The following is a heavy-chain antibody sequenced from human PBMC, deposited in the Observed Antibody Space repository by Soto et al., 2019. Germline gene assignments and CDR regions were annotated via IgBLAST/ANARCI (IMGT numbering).Heavy chain of an antibody. CDR3: TTCGTFLTGYCR. Sequence: EVQLVESGGALVKPGGSLILSCTASGFTFSNAWMNWVRQAPGKGLEWVGRIKSNSDGGTTDDAAPVQGRFTISRDDSKHTVYLQMNSLEIDDTGVYYCTTCGTFLTGYCRWGRGTLVTVSS. D-gene: IGHD3-9*01. J-gene: IGHJ4*02. CDR1: GFTFSNAW. V-gene: IGHV3-15*02. CDR2: IKSNSDGGTT.